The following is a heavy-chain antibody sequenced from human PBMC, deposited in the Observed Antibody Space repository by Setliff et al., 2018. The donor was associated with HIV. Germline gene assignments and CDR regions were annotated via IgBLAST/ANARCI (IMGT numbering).Heavy chain of an antibody. J-gene: IGHJ3*02. CDR1: GYSFTTYW. CDR2: IHPGDSDT. Sequence: GESLKISCRGFGYSFTTYWIGWVRQVPGKGLEWMGIIHPGDSDTTYSPSFQGQVTISVDKSINTAYLRWSSLKASDTAMYYCARRGISGWQSHGFDIWGQGTMVTVSS. D-gene: IGHD6-19*01. V-gene: IGHV5-51*01. CDR3: ARRGISGWQSHGFDI.